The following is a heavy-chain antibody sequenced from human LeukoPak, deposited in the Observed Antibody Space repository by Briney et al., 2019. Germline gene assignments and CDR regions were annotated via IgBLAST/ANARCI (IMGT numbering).Heavy chain of an antibody. V-gene: IGHV3-9*01. Sequence: GGSLRLSCAASGFTFDDYAMHWVRQAPGKGLEWVSGISWNSGSIGYADSVKGRFTISRDNAKNSLYLQMSSLRAEDTAIYYCARWGHSDYSSFPTKFDYWGQGTLVTVSS. CDR1: GFTFDDYA. CDR2: ISWNSGSI. CDR3: ARWGHSDYSSFPTKFDY. D-gene: IGHD4-11*01. J-gene: IGHJ4*02.